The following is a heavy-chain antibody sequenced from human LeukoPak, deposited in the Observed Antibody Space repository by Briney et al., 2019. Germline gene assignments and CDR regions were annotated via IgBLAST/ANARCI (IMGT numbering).Heavy chain of an antibody. CDR2: IYYSGST. D-gene: IGHD3-22*01. V-gene: IGHV4-39*07. Sequence: SETLSLTCTVSGGSISGSSYYWGWIRQPPGKGLEWIGSIYYSGSTYYNPSLKSRVTISVDTSKNQFSLKLSSVTAADTAVYYCARDGGKGAMYHYDSSDYYYYGMDVWGQGTTVTVSS. CDR1: GGSISGSSYY. CDR3: ARDGGKGAMYHYDSSDYYYYGMDV. J-gene: IGHJ6*02.